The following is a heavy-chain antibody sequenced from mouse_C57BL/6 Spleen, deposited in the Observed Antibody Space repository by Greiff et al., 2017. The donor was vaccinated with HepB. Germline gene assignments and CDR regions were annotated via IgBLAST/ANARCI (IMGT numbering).Heavy chain of an antibody. Sequence: EVMLVESEGGLVQPGSSMKLSCTASGFTFSDYYMAWVRQVPEKGLEWVANINYDGSSTYYLDSLKSRFIISRDNAKNILYLQMSSLKSEDTATYYCARESTTLVDWYFDVWGTGTTVTVSS. CDR2: INYDGSST. CDR3: ARESTTLVDWYFDV. CDR1: GFTFSDYY. D-gene: IGHD1-1*01. V-gene: IGHV5-16*01. J-gene: IGHJ1*03.